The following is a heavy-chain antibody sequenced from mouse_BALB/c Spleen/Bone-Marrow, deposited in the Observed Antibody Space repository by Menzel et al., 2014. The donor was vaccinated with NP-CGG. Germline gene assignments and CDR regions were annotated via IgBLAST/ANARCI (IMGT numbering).Heavy chain of an antibody. CDR2: ISSSGSYT. D-gene: IGHD2-4*01. CDR1: GFTFSTYA. J-gene: IGHJ1*01. CDR3: SRLRMITTYFDV. V-gene: IGHV5-9-1*01. Sequence: EVMLVESGGGLAKPGGSLQLSCAASGFTFSTYAMSWVRQTPEKRLEWVATISSSGSYTYYPDSVKGRFTISRGNAKNTLYLQMSSLRSEDTAMFYCSRLRMITTYFDVWGAGTTVTVSS.